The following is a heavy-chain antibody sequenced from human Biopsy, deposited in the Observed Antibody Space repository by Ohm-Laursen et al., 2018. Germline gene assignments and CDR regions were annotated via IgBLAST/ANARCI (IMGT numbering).Heavy chain of an antibody. J-gene: IGHJ4*02. CDR2: ISGSGVTK. CDR3: ATDGAGSYNEN. D-gene: IGHD3-10*01. Sequence: SLRLSCSASGFAFGDYYMSWIRQAPGEGLEWLSYISGSGVTKMYADSVKGRFTVSRDNAKNSLYPEMNNLTVEDTAVYYCATDGAGSYNENWGQGTLVSVSS. V-gene: IGHV3-11*01. CDR1: GFAFGDYY.